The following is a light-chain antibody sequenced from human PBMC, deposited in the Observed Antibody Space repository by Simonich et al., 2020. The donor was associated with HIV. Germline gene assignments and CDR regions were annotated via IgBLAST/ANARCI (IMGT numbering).Light chain of an antibody. V-gene: IGKV3-15*01. CDR2: GAS. J-gene: IGKJ5*01. CDR3: HQRSNWIT. CDR1: QSVNSN. Sequence: EIVRTQSPATLSVSLGERATLSCRTSQSVNSNLAWYQQKPGQAPRLLIYGASPRATGIPARFRGTGSGTEFTLTISSLQSEDFAVYNCHQRSNWITFGQGTRLEIK.